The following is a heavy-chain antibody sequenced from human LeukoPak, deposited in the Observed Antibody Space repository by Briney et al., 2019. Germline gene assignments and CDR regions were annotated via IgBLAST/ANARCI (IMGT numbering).Heavy chain of an antibody. CDR2: ISGSGGSS. V-gene: IGHV3-23*01. Sequence: PGGSLRLSCAASGFTFSSYAMSWVRQAPGKGLEWVSAISGSGGSSYYADSVKGRFTISRDNSKNTLYLQMNSLRAEDTAVYYCAKARSQKYSSGSQGGWGQGTLVTVSS. CDR3: AKARSQKYSSGSQGG. J-gene: IGHJ4*02. D-gene: IGHD6-19*01. CDR1: GFTFSSYA.